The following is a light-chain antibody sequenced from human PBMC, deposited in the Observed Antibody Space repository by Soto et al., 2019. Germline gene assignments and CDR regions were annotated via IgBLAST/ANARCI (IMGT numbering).Light chain of an antibody. V-gene: IGKV3-20*01. CDR2: GAS. CDR1: QSVSSSY. J-gene: IGKJ2*01. Sequence: EIVLTQSPGTLSLSPGERATLSCRASQSVSSSYLAWYQQKPVQAPRLLIYGASSRATGIPDRFSGSGSGTDFPLTISRLEPEDFAVYYCQQYGSSPPYTFGQGTKLEIK. CDR3: QQYGSSPPYT.